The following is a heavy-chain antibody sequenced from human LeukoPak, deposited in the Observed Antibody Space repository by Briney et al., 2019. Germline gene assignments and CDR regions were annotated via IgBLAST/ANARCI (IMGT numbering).Heavy chain of an antibody. V-gene: IGHV3-30*03. J-gene: IGHJ4*02. D-gene: IGHD1-26*01. Sequence: GGSLRLSCAASGFTFSSYGMHWVRQAPGKGLEWVAVISYDGSNKYYADSVKGRFTISRDNSKNTLYLQMNSLRAEDTAVYYCARRRVGASGDYWGQGTLVTVSS. CDR1: GFTFSSYG. CDR3: ARRRVGASGDY. CDR2: ISYDGSNK.